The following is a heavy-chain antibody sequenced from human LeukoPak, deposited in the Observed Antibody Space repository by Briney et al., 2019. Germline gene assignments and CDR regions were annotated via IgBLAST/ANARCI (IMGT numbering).Heavy chain of an antibody. J-gene: IGHJ4*02. V-gene: IGHV1-18*01. D-gene: IGHD4-23*01. CDR2: ISAYNGNT. Sequence: ASVKVSCKTSGYTFTSYGISWVRQAPGQGLEWMGWISAYNGNTNYAQKFQGRVTMTTDTSTSTAHMELRSLRSDDTAVYYCARQGYSGHSQGAADYWGQGTLVTVSS. CDR3: ARQGYSGHSQGAADY. CDR1: GYTFTSYG.